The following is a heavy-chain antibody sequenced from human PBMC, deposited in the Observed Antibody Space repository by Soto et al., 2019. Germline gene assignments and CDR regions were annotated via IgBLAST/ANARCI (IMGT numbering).Heavy chain of an antibody. Sequence: PGGSLRLSCAASGFTVSINYMSSVRQAQGKGLDWVSVIYSGGSPYYADSVKGRFTISTDNSKNTLYLQMNSLRAEDTAVYYCARSRSSRWYYGMDVWGQGTTVPSP. J-gene: IGHJ6*02. CDR1: GFTVSINY. V-gene: IGHV3-53*01. D-gene: IGHD6-13*01. CDR3: ARSRSSRWYYGMDV. CDR2: IYSGGSP.